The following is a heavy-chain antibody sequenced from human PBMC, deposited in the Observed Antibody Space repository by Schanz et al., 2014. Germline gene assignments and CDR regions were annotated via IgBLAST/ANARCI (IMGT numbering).Heavy chain of an antibody. D-gene: IGHD1-7*01. V-gene: IGHV4-34*01. J-gene: IGHJ4*02. CDR1: GGSCYW. Sequence: QVQLQQWGAGLLKPSETLSLTCAFSGGSCYWWTWVRQSPGKGLEWIGEVNHGGYTNYNPTLKGRVTFSVDMSKKQSSLRLSSVTAADTAAYYCATWSGTRLFHNWGQGTLVTVSS. CDR3: ATWSGTRLFHN. CDR2: VNHGGYT.